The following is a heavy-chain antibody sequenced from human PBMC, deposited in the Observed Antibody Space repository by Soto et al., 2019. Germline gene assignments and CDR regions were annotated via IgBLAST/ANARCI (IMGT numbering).Heavy chain of an antibody. CDR2: IYWDDDK. D-gene: IGHD6-6*01. CDR1: GFSFTTSGVG. V-gene: IGHV2-5*02. J-gene: IGHJ4*02. Sequence: QITLKESGPALVKPTQTLTLTCTFSGFSFTTSGVGVGWIRQPPGKALEWLAVIYWDDDKRHSPSLKSRLTITKDTSKKQVVLTMTNMDPVDTATYYCAHASNRYSGSFSFDYWGQGTLVTVS. CDR3: AHASNRYSGSFSFDY.